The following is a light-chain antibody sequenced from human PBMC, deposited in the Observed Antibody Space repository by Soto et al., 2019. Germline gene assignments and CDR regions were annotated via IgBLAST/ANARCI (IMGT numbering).Light chain of an antibody. CDR3: QQYGSSPST. J-gene: IGKJ2*02. CDR2: DAS. Sequence: EIVLTQSPGTLSLSPGERATLSCRASQSVSSSYLAWYQQKPGQAPRLLIYDASSRATGIPDRFSGSGSGTDFTLTLSRLEPEDFAVYYCQQYGSSPSTFGQGTKLEI. V-gene: IGKV3-20*01. CDR1: QSVSSSY.